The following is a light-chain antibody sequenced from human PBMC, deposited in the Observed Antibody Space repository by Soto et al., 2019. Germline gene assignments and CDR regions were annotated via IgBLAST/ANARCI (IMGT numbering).Light chain of an antibody. CDR2: GAS. V-gene: IGKV3-20*01. J-gene: IGKJ2*01. CDR1: QSVSNSY. CDR3: QQYGNSPRT. Sequence: EIVLTQSPGTLSLSPGERASLSCRASQSVSNSYLAWYQQKPGQAPRLLIYGASSRATGIPDRFSGSGSGTDFTLTIRRLEPEDLAVYYCQQYGNSPRTFGQGTKLVIK.